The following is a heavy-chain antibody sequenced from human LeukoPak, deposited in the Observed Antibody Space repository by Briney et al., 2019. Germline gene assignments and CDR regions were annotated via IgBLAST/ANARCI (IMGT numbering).Heavy chain of an antibody. D-gene: IGHD6-13*01. CDR1: GGSISSSNW. CDR2: IYHSGST. Sequence: PSETLSLTCAVSGGSISSSNWWSWVRQPPGKGLEWIGEIYHSGSTNYNPSLKSRVTISVDKSKNQFSLKLSSVTAADTAVYYCARGGIAPYYYGMDVWGQGTTVTVSS. CDR3: ARGGIAPYYYGMDV. V-gene: IGHV4-4*02. J-gene: IGHJ6*02.